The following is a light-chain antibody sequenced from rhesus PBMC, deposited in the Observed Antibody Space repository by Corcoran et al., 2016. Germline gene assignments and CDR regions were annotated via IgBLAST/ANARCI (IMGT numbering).Light chain of an antibody. CDR2: DAS. Sequence: ETVVTQSPATLSLSPGERATLSCRASQSVGTNLAWYHQKPGQAPKILIYDASSRATGIPARFSGSGSETECTLTISSLEPEDVGFYHLRQYNNRSTFGQGTKVEIK. J-gene: IGKJ1*01. CDR3: RQYNNRST. V-gene: IGKV3-24*04. CDR1: QSVGTN.